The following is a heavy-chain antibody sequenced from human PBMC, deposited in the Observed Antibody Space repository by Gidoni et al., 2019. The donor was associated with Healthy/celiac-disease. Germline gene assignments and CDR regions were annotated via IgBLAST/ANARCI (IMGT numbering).Heavy chain of an antibody. J-gene: IGHJ6*02. CDR3: ARDLESSGWLIGDYYYGMDV. Sequence: QVQLVESGGGVVQPGRSLRLSCAASGFTFSSYAMHWVRQAPGKGLEWVAVISYDGSNKYYADSVKGRFTISRDNSKNTLYLQMNSLRAEDTAVYYCARDLESSGWLIGDYYYGMDVWGQGTTVTVSS. CDR2: ISYDGSNK. V-gene: IGHV3-30-3*01. D-gene: IGHD6-19*01. CDR1: GFTFSSYA.